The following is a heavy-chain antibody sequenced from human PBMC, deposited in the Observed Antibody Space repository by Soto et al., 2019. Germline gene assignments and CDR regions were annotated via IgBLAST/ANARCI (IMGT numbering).Heavy chain of an antibody. CDR2: IIPIFGTA. CDR3: ARDQGANIVVVGYYYYGMDV. CDR1: GGTFSSYA. Sequence: QVQLVQSGAEVKKPGSSVKVSCKASGGTFSSYAISWVRQAPGQGLEWMGGIIPIFGTANYAQKFQGRVTITADEYTSTAYMELSSLRSEDTAVYYCARDQGANIVVVGYYYYGMDVWGQGTTVTVSS. D-gene: IGHD2-2*01. J-gene: IGHJ6*02. V-gene: IGHV1-69*01.